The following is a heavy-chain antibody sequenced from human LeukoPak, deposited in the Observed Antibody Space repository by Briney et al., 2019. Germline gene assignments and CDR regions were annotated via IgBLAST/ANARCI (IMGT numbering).Heavy chain of an antibody. J-gene: IGHJ4*02. CDR3: ARDEVVITPPSRY. CDR1: GFTFSNYW. Sequence: GGSLRLSCSASGFTFSNYWMSWVRQAPGKGLEWVANIKQDGSEKYYVDSVKGRFTISRDNAKNSLYLQMNSLRAEDTAVYYCARDEVVITPPSRYWGQGTLVTVSS. D-gene: IGHD3-22*01. CDR2: IKQDGSEK. V-gene: IGHV3-7*01.